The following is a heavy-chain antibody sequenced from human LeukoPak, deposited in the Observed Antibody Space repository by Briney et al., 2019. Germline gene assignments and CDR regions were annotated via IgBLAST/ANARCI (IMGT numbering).Heavy chain of an antibody. CDR2: ISYDGSNK. CDR3: ARDIVVVPAAIPRGVFDY. V-gene: IGHV3-30*07. CDR1: GFTFSSYA. D-gene: IGHD2-2*01. J-gene: IGHJ4*02. Sequence: GRSLRLSCAASGFTFSSYAMHWVRQAPGKGLEWVAVISYDGSNKYYADSVKGRFTISRDNSKNTLYLQMNSLRAEDTAVYYCARDIVVVPAAIPRGVFDYWGQGTLVTVSS.